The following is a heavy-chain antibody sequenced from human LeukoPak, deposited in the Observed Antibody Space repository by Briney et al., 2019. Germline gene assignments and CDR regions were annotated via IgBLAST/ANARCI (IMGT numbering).Heavy chain of an antibody. CDR1: GYTFTSYD. Sequence: GASVKVSCKASGYTFTSYDINWVRQATGQGLEWMGWMNPNSGNTGYAQKFQGRVTMTRDTSISTAYMELSRLRSDDTAVYYCARDLAFYYYYYYMDVWGKGTTVTVSS. V-gene: IGHV1-8*01. CDR2: MNPNSGNT. J-gene: IGHJ6*03. CDR3: ARDLAFYYYYYYMDV.